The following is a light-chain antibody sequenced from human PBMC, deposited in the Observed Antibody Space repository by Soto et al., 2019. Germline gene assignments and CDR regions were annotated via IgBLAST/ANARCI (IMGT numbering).Light chain of an antibody. Sequence: DIQMTQSPSTLSASVGDRVTITCWASQSVNKWLAWYQQKPGKAPNLLIYGASTLESEVPSRFGGSGSGTEFTLTISSLQPDDFATYYCQQYQIYPLTFGGGTKVDIK. CDR2: GAS. CDR3: QQYQIYPLT. V-gene: IGKV1-5*01. CDR1: QSVNKW. J-gene: IGKJ4*01.